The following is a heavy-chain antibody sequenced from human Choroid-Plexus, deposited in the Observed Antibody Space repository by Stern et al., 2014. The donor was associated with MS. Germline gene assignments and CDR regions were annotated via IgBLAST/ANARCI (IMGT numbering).Heavy chain of an antibody. D-gene: IGHD2-15*01. J-gene: IGHJ4*02. CDR1: GFTFSNFG. Sequence: VQLVESGGGVAQPGRPLILSCAASGFTFSNFGMHWVRQAPGKGLEWVALISYDGIDKYYADAVKGRFTIFRDNSKNTLYMHRNSLRAEDTAVYYCAKDRQWSTYFFDYWGQGSLVTVSS. CDR2: ISYDGIDK. CDR3: AKDRQWSTYFFDY. V-gene: IGHV3-30*18.